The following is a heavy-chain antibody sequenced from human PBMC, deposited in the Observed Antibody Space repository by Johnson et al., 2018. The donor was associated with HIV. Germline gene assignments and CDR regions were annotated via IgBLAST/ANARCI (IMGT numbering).Heavy chain of an antibody. CDR1: GFTFDDYA. V-gene: IGHV3-48*03. CDR3: ARSIVVEGDDAFDI. J-gene: IGHJ3*02. CDR2: ISSSGSTI. D-gene: IGHD2-21*01. Sequence: VQLVESGGGLVQPGRSLRLSCAASGFTFDDYAMHWVRQAPGKGLEWVSYISSSGSTIYYADSVKGRFTISRDNAKNSLYLQMNSLRAEDTAVYYCARSIVVEGDDAFDIWGQGTMVTVSS.